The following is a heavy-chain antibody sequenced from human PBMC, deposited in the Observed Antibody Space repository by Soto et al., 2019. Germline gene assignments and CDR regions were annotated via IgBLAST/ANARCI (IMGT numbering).Heavy chain of an antibody. CDR1: GFAFADVA. Sequence: EVQLVESGGDLVQPGKSLRLSCAASGFAFADVAMHWVRQAPGKGLEWISGISWNSAIIGYADSVKGRFTISRDNAKNSLYLQTTSLRAEDTALYYCAKAISYYDSSGYLDYWGQGVVVTVSA. CDR2: ISWNSAII. CDR3: AKAISYYDSSGYLDY. V-gene: IGHV3-9*01. D-gene: IGHD3-22*01. J-gene: IGHJ4*02.